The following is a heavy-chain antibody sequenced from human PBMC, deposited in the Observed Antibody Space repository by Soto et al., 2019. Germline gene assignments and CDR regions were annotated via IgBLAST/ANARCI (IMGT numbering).Heavy chain of an antibody. J-gene: IGHJ6*02. Sequence: SETLSLTCAVYGGSFSGYYWSWIRQPPGKGLEWIGEINHSGSTNYNPSLKSRVTISVDTSKNQFSLKLSSVTAVDTAVYYCARLRITMVRGVIDYYGMDVWGQGTTVTVSS. CDR3: ARLRITMVRGVIDYYGMDV. V-gene: IGHV4-34*01. CDR1: GGSFSGYY. CDR2: INHSGST. D-gene: IGHD3-10*01.